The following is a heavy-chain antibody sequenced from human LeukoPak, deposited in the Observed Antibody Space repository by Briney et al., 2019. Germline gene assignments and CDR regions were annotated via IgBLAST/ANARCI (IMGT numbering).Heavy chain of an antibody. V-gene: IGHV4-59*01. J-gene: IGHJ5*02. D-gene: IGHD3-10*01. CDR3: AREVRFGELDP. CDR1: GGSISSYY. Sequence: SETLSLTCTVSGGSISSYYWSWIRQPPGKGLEWIGCIYYSGSTNYNPSLKSRVTISVDTSKNQFSLKLSSVTAADTAVYYCAREVRFGELDPWGQGTLVTVSS. CDR2: IYYSGST.